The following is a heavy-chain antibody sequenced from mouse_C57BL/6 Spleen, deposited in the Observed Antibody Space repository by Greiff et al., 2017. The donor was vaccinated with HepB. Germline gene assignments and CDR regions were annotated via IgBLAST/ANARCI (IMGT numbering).Heavy chain of an antibody. D-gene: IGHD3-2*02. J-gene: IGHJ2*01. V-gene: IGHV5-2*01. CDR3: ARHLDSSVYGYFDY. CDR2: INSDGGST. Sequence: DVMLVESGGGLVQPGESLKLSCESNEYEFPSHDMSWVRKTPEKRLELVAAINSDGGSTNYPANMERRFIISRDNTKKTRYLKMSSLRAEDTALYYCARHLDSSVYGYFDYWGQGTTLTVSS. CDR1: EYEFPSHD.